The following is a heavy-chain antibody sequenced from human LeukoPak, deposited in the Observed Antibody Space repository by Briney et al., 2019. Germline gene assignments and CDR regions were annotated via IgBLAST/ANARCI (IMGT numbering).Heavy chain of an antibody. Sequence: SETLSLTCTVPGGSISSYYWSWMRQPPGKGLEWIGYIYYSGSTNYNPSLKSRVTISVDTSKNQFSLKLSSVTAADTAVYYCARDRVTISMNAFDIWGQGTMVTVSS. J-gene: IGHJ3*02. CDR1: GGSISSYY. D-gene: IGHD3-10*01. V-gene: IGHV4-59*01. CDR2: IYYSGST. CDR3: ARDRVTISMNAFDI.